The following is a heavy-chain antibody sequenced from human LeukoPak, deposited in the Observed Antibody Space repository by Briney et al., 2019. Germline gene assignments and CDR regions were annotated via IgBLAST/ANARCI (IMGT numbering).Heavy chain of an antibody. CDR2: IKQDGSER. Sequence: PGGSLRLSCAASGFTFSNYWMIWVRQAPGKGLEWVANIKQDGSERRYADSVRGRFTVSRDNSKNTLYLQMNSLRPEDTALYFCARQDISLDDWGQGTLVTVSS. D-gene: IGHD3-3*02. CDR3: ARQDISLDD. CDR1: GFTFSNYW. J-gene: IGHJ4*02. V-gene: IGHV3-7*02.